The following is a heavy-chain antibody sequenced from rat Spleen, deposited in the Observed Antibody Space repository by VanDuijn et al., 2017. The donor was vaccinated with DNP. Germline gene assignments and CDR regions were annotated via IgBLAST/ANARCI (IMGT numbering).Heavy chain of an antibody. CDR3: AKDSELVTLAAMDA. Sequence: EVQLVETGGGLVQPGRSLKLSCVASGFTFSSYWMYWIRQAPGKGLEWVASINTDGGSTYYPDSVKGRFTISRDNAENTVYLQMNSLRSEDTAIYYYAKDSELVTLAAMDAWCQGTSVTVSS. V-gene: IGHV5-58*01. J-gene: IGHJ4*01. D-gene: IGHD1-2*01. CDR1: GFTFSSYW. CDR2: INTDGGST.